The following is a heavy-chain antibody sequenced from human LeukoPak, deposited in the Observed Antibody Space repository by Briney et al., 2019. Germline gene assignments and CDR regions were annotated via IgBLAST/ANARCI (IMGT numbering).Heavy chain of an antibody. J-gene: IGHJ6*03. CDR2: VKSKTDGGTT. CDR3: TTEGYCTTSSCYPPYYYMDV. Sequence: GGSLRLSCAASGFTFSSYWMSWVRQAPGKGLEWVGRVKSKTDGGTTDYAAPVKGRFTISRDDSKNTLFLQMGSLKTEDTALYFCTTEGYCTTSSCYPPYYYMDVWGKGTTVTVSS. D-gene: IGHD2-15*01. CDR1: GFTFSSYW. V-gene: IGHV3-15*01.